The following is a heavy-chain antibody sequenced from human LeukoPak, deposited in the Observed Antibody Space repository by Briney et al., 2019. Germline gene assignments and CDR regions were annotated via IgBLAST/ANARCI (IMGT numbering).Heavy chain of an antibody. V-gene: IGHV3-74*01. CDR1: GFPFSSYA. J-gene: IGHJ4*02. D-gene: IGHD1-26*01. Sequence: GGSLRLSCAASGFPFSSYAMYWVRQAPGKGLVCVARVHGDGYSISYADSVRGRFTISRDNAKDTLYLHMNSLRPEDTAVYYCARAQVGAPTDFWGQGTLVTVSS. CDR2: VHGDGYSI. CDR3: ARAQVGAPTDF.